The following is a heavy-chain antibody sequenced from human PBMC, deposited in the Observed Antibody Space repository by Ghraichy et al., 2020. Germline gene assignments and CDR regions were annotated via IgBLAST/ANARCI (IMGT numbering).Heavy chain of an antibody. Sequence: SETLSLTCTVSGGSISSSSYYWGWIRQPPGKGLEWIGSIYYSGSTYYNPSLKSRVTISVDTSKNQFSLKLSSVTAADTAVYYCARPDYYDSSGYYWSQGTLVTVSS. D-gene: IGHD3-22*01. CDR1: GGSISSSSYY. J-gene: IGHJ4*02. CDR2: IYYSGST. CDR3: ARPDYYDSSGYY. V-gene: IGHV4-39*01.